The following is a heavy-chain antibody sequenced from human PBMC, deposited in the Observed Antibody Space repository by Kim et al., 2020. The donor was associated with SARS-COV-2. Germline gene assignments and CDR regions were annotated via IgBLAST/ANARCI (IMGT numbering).Heavy chain of an antibody. CDR2: IYYSGST. CDR1: GGSISSSSYY. Sequence: SETLSLTCTVSGGSISSSSYYWGWIRQPPGKGLEWIGSIYYSGSTYYNPSLKSRVTISVDTSKNQFSLKLSSVTAADTAVYYCARDFISRPEYFDYWGQGTLVTVSS. J-gene: IGHJ4*02. CDR3: ARDFISRPEYFDY. D-gene: IGHD3-10*01. V-gene: IGHV4-39*01.